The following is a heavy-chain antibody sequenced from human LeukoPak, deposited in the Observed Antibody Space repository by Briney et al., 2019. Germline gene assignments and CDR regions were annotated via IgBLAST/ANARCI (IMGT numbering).Heavy chain of an antibody. CDR2: FDPEDGET. CDR1: GYTLTELS. CDR3: ATDCSGGSCYSEKHQGKIN. V-gene: IGHV1-24*01. Sequence: ASVKVSCKVSGYTLTELSMHWVRQAPGKGLEWMGGFDPEDGETIYAQKFQGRVTMTEDTSTDTAYMELSSLRSEDTAVYYCATDCSGGSCYSEKHQGKINWGQGTLVTVSS. D-gene: IGHD2-15*01. J-gene: IGHJ4*02.